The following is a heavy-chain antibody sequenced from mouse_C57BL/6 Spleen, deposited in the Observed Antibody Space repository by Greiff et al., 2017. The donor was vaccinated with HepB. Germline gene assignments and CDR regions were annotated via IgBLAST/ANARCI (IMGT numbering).Heavy chain of an antibody. CDR3: ANKIYYYGSSYVGYFDV. CDR2: ISDGGSYT. J-gene: IGHJ1*03. CDR1: GFTFSSYA. V-gene: IGHV5-4*03. D-gene: IGHD1-1*01. Sequence: EVKLVESGGGLVKPGGSLKLSCAASGFTFSSYAMSWVRQTPEKRLEWVATISDGGSYTYYPDNVKGRFTISRDNAKNNLYLQMSHLKSEDTAMYYCANKIYYYGSSYVGYFDVWGTGTTVTVSS.